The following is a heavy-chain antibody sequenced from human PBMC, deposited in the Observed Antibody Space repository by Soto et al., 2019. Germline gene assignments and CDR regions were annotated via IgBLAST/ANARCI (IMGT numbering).Heavy chain of an antibody. D-gene: IGHD6-13*01. Sequence: PGGSLRLSCAASGFTFSGSAMHWVRQASGKGLEWVGRIRSKANSYATAYAASVKGRLTISRDDSKNTAYLQMNSLKTEDTAVYYCTRQPFQQLVRSETSYYYYGMDVWGQGTTVTVSS. CDR1: GFTFSGSA. V-gene: IGHV3-73*01. CDR2: IRSKANSYAT. J-gene: IGHJ6*02. CDR3: TRQPFQQLVRSETSYYYYGMDV.